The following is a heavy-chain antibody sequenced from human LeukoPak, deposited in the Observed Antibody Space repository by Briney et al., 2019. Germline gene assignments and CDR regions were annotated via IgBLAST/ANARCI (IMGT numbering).Heavy chain of an antibody. D-gene: IGHD1-1*01. V-gene: IGHV4-34*01. Sequence: SETLSLTCAVYGGSFSGYYWSWIRQPPGKGLEWIGEINHSGSTNYNPSLKSRVTISVDTSKNQFSLKLSSVTAADTAVYYCARTGKTGTSRYWGQGTLVTVSS. CDR3: ARTGKTGTSRY. CDR2: INHSGST. J-gene: IGHJ4*02. CDR1: GGSFSGYY.